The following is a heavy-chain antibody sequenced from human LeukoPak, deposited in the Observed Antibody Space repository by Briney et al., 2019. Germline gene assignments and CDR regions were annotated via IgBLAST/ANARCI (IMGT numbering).Heavy chain of an antibody. CDR3: AKDLLQQQLALGLDY. CDR1: GFTFSSYG. D-gene: IGHD6-13*01. CDR2: IRYDGSNK. J-gene: IGHJ4*02. V-gene: IGHV3-30*02. Sequence: PGGSLRLSCAASGFTFSSYGMHWVRQAPGKGLEWVAFIRYDGSNKYYADSVKGRFTISRDNSKNTLYLQMNSLRAEDTAVYYCAKDLLQQQLALGLDYWGQGTLVTVSS.